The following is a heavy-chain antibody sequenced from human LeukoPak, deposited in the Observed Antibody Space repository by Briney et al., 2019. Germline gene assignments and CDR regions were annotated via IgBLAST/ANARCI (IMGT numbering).Heavy chain of an antibody. J-gene: IGHJ4*02. CDR1: GGPFSGYY. V-gene: IGHV4-34*01. Sequence: SETLSLTCAVYGGPFSGYYWSWIRQPPGKGLEWIGEINHSGSTNYNPSLKSRVTISVDTSKNQFSLKLSSVTAADTAVYYCARSIRFIAARRGFDYWGQGTLVTVSS. D-gene: IGHD6-6*01. CDR2: INHSGST. CDR3: ARSIRFIAARRGFDY.